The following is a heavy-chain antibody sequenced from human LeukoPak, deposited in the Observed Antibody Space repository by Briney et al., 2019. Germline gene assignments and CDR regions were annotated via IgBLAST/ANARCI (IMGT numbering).Heavy chain of an antibody. CDR2: IYPGDSDT. D-gene: IGHD1-1*01. V-gene: IGHV5-51*01. CDR1: GYSFTSYS. Sequence: GESLNTYRKGPGYSFTSYSIGLVRQMPGKGLEWMGIIYPGDSDTRYSPSFQCQVTISADKSISTAYLQWSSLKASDTAMYYCARMDHWNAGIDYWGQGTLVTVSS. J-gene: IGHJ4*02. CDR3: ARMDHWNAGIDY.